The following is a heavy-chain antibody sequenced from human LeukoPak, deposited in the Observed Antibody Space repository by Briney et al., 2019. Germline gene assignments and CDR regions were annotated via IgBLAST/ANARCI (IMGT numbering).Heavy chain of an antibody. V-gene: IGHV4-39*07. Sequence: SETLSLTCTVSGGSISSSSYYWGWIRQPPGKGLEWIGSIYYSGSTYYNPSLKSRVTISVDTSKNQFSLKLSSVTAADTAVYYCARSPRGYCSSTSCRRQGYYYYMDVWGKGTTVTVS. J-gene: IGHJ6*03. D-gene: IGHD2-2*01. CDR3: ARSPRGYCSSTSCRRQGYYYYMDV. CDR1: GGSISSSSYY. CDR2: IYYSGST.